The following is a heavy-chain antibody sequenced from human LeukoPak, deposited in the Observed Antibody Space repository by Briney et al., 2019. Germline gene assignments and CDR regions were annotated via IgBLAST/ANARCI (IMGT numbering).Heavy chain of an antibody. CDR1: GFTFAIDV. CDR3: AESLFMGSRQVFHF. J-gene: IGHJ4*02. CDR2: ISYSGST. V-gene: IGHV3-23*01. D-gene: IGHD3-10*01. Sequence: GGSLRLSCAASGFTFAIDVMSWVRQAPGKGLEWVSDISYSGSTYYADSVKARFTISRDNSKNTLFFQISSLRDEDKAIYLRAESLFMGSRQVFHFWGQGTPLTVSS.